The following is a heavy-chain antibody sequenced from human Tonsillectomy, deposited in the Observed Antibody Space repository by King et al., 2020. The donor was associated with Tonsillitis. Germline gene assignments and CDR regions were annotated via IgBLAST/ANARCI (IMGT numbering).Heavy chain of an antibody. CDR2: IYHSGST. V-gene: IGHV4-30-2*01. D-gene: IGHD4-23*01. CDR3: ARTYGCNSKFSDYYYYGMDV. CDR1: GGSISSGGYS. Sequence: QLQESGSGLVKPSQTLSLTCAVSGGSISSGGYSWSWIRQPPGKGLEWIGYIYHSGSTYYNPSLKSRVTISVDRSKNQFSLKLSSVTAADTAVYYCARTYGCNSKFSDYYYYGMDVWGPGTTVTVSS. J-gene: IGHJ6*02.